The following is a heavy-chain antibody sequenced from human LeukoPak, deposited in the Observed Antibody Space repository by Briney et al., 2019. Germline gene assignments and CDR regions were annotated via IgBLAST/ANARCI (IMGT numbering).Heavy chain of an antibody. J-gene: IGHJ4*02. CDR2: ITGSGDTT. CDR3: AKDLMITFGGVIVIPGGDY. D-gene: IGHD3-16*02. CDR1: GFIFRNYA. V-gene: IGHV3-23*01. Sequence: GASLRLSCAASGFIFRNYAMSWVRQAPGKGLEWVSAITGSGDTTYYADSVKGRFTISRDNSKNTLYLQMNSLRAEDTAVYYCAKDLMITFGGVIVIPGGDYWGQGTLVTVSS.